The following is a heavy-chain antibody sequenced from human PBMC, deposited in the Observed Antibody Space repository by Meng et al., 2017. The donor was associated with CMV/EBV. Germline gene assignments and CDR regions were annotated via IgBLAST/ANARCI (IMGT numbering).Heavy chain of an antibody. CDR3: ARDRYYDFWSGYYSDYYYGTDV. D-gene: IGHD3-3*01. CDR2: IKQDGSEK. Sequence: GESLRLSCAASGFTFSSYWMSWVRQAPGKGLEWVANIKQDGSEKYYVDSVKGRFTISRDNAKNSLYLQMNSLRAEDTAVYYCARDRYYDFWSGYYSDYYYGTDVWGQGTTVTVSS. J-gene: IGHJ6*02. V-gene: IGHV3-7*01. CDR1: GFTFSSYW.